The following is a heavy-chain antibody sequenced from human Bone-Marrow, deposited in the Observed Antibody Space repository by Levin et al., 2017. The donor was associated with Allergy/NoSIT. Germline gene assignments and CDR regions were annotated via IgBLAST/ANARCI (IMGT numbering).Heavy chain of an antibody. CDR1: GYTFTSYY. V-gene: IGHV1-2*06. J-gene: IGHJ4*02. CDR3: AGGSYRLYFFAF. CDR2: INSNDGGT. D-gene: IGHD3-16*02. Sequence: KRGESLKISCTAFGYTFTSYYIHWVRQAPGEGPQWMALINSNDGGTQYAQAFQGRVTLTRDRSTTTVYMELRNLTSDDTATYFCAGGSYRLYFFAFWGQGTRVTVSS.